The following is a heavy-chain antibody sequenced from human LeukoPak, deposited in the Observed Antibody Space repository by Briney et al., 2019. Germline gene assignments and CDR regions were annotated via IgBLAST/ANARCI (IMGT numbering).Heavy chain of an antibody. D-gene: IGHD5-24*01. CDR3: ARNRDGEPLSFDY. CDR2: IYYSGST. J-gene: IGHJ4*02. CDR1: GGSISSYY. V-gene: IGHV4-59*01. Sequence: SETLSLTCTVSGGSISSYYWSWIRQPPGKGLEWIGYIYYSGSTNYNPSLKSRVTISVDTSKNQFSLKLSSVTAADTAVYYCARNRDGEPLSFDYWGQGTLVTVSS.